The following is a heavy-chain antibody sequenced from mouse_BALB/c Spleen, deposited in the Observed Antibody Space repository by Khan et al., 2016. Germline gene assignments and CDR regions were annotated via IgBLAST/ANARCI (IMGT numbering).Heavy chain of an antibody. CDR2: IYPGDGDT. Sequence: QVRLQQSGPELVKPGASVKISCKASGYAFSSSWMNWVKQRPGQGLEWIGRIYPGDGDTNYNGKFKGKATLTADQSSSTAYMQLSSLTSVDSAVYFCARSGYGNLYYFDYWGQGTTLTVSS. D-gene: IGHD2-1*01. CDR3: ARSGYGNLYYFDY. J-gene: IGHJ2*01. V-gene: IGHV1-82*01. CDR1: GYAFSSSW.